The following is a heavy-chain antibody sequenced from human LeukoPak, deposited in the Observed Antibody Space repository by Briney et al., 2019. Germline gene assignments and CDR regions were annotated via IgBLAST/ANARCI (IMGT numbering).Heavy chain of an antibody. J-gene: IGHJ4*02. D-gene: IGHD1-26*01. CDR2: IKQDGSDK. V-gene: IGHV3-7*01. Sequence: GGSLRLSCAASGFTFGNYYMSWVRQAPGKGLEWVANIKQDGSDKSYVDSVKGRFTISRDNAENSLYLQMNSLRAEDTAVYFCARDREVGATIHDYWGQGTLVTVSS. CDR3: ARDREVGATIHDY. CDR1: GFTFGNYY.